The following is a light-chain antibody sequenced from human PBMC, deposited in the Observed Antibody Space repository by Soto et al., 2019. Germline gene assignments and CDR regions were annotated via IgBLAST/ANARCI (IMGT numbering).Light chain of an antibody. V-gene: IGKV3-15*01. CDR1: QSVSSSY. Sequence: EIVLTQSPGTLSLSPGERATLSCRASQSVSSSYLAWHQQKPGQAPRILMYDASTRATGISARFSGSGSGTEFTLIISSLQSEDFAVYYCQQYHNWPITFGQGTRLDIK. CDR3: QQYHNWPIT. CDR2: DAS. J-gene: IGKJ5*01.